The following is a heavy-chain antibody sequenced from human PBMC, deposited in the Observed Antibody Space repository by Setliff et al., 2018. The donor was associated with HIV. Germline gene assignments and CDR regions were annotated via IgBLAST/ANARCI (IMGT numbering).Heavy chain of an antibody. V-gene: IGHV4-4*08. Sequence: SETLSLTCTVSGGSISSYYWSWIRQSPGKGLEWIGHIYPIGSPDYPSGNTVYNPSFRSRVTLSLDTSKNQFSLKLTSVTAADAAVYYCTGDYNSGSHRFDYWGQGTPVTV. D-gene: IGHD3-10*01. J-gene: IGHJ4*02. CDR2: IYPIGSPDYPSGNT. CDR3: TGDYNSGSHRFDY. CDR1: GGSISSYY.